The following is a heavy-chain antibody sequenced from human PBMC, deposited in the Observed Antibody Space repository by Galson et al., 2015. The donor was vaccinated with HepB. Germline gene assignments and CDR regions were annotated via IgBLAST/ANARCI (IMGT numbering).Heavy chain of an antibody. Sequence: SLRLSCAASGFTFSSYGMHWVRQAPGKGLEWVAVISYDGSNKYYADSVKGRFTISRDNAKNSLYLQMNSLRAEDTAVYYCARDLTIFGLDYYGMDVWGQGTTVTVSS. CDR3: ARDLTIFGLDYYGMDV. CDR1: GFTFSSYG. J-gene: IGHJ6*02. V-gene: IGHV3-30*03. CDR2: ISYDGSNK. D-gene: IGHD3-3*01.